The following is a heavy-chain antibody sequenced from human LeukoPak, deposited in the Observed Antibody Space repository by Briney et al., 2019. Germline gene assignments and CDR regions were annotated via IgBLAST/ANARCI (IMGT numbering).Heavy chain of an antibody. Sequence: SETLSLTCAVYGGSFSGYYWSWIRQPPGKGLEWIGYIYYSGSTNYNPSLKSRVTISVDTSKNQFSLKLSSVTAADTAVYYCARDGLDSGSYSSAEYFQHWGQGTLVTVSS. CDR2: IYYSGST. V-gene: IGHV4-59*01. J-gene: IGHJ1*01. D-gene: IGHD1-26*01. CDR3: ARDGLDSGSYSSAEYFQH. CDR1: GGSFSGYY.